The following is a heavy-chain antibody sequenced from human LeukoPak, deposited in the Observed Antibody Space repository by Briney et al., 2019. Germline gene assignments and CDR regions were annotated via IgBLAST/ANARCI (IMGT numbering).Heavy chain of an antibody. V-gene: IGHV4-4*02. Sequence: SETLSPTCAVSGGSITGRNWWSWVRQPPGRGLEWIGEFHHSGSSNYNPSLKSRVNILVDKSKNQFFLKLTSVTAADTAVYYCAREDYHGMDVWGQGTTVTVSS. CDR1: GGSITGRNW. CDR3: AREDYHGMDV. J-gene: IGHJ6*02. CDR2: FHHSGSS.